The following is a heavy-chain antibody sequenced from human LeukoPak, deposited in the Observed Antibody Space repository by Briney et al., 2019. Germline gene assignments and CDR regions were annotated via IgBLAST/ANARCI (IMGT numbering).Heavy chain of an antibody. CDR1: GDSINTTLYY. J-gene: IGHJ4*02. CDR3: ARPVRYCSGGSCYYYFDY. CDR2: IFYSGKT. D-gene: IGHD2-15*01. V-gene: IGHV4-39*01. Sequence: SETLSLTCTVSGDSINTTLYYWAWIRQSPVKGLDLLGNIFYSGKTYYNPSLKSRLTISVDTSKSQFSLNLRSVTAADTAVYYCARPVRYCSGGSCYYYFDYWGQGTLVTVSS.